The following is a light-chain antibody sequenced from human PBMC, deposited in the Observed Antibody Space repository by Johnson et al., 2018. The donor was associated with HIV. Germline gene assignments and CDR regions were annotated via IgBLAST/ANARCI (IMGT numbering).Light chain of an antibody. J-gene: IGLJ1*01. CDR2: EDN. CDR1: VSNIESYF. Sequence: QFVLTQPPSVSAAPGQTVNISCSGNVSNIESYFVSWYQQLPGAAPTLLIYEDNKRPSGIPDRFSGSKSGATATLGITGLHTGDEADYYSGIWDASLSPLYVFGTGTTITVL. CDR3: GIWDASLSPLYV. V-gene: IGLV1-51*02.